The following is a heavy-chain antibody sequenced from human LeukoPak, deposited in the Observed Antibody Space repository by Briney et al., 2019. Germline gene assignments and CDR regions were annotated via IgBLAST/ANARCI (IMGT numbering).Heavy chain of an antibody. D-gene: IGHD5-12*01. CDR1: GFTFRNYD. CDR2: IGTAGDT. CDR3: SRASGYGGLDY. J-gene: IGHJ4*02. Sequence: PGGSLRLSCATYGFTFRNYDMHWVRQATGQGLEWVSAIGTAGDTHYLDSVKGRFTISRENAKNSLYLQMNSLRAGDTAVYYCSRASGYGGLDYWGQGTLVTVSS. V-gene: IGHV3-13*04.